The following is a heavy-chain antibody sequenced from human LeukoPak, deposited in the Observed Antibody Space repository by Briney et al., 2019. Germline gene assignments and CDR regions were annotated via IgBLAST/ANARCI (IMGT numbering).Heavy chain of an antibody. J-gene: IGHJ4*02. CDR1: GFTFSSYG. V-gene: IGHV3-33*01. CDR3: ARDFRRGCSYGCFDY. Sequence: PGGSLRLSCAASGFTFSSYGMHWDRQAPGKGLEWVAVIWYDGSNKYYADSVKGRFTISRDNSKNTLYLQMNSLRAEDTAVYYCARDFRRGCSYGCFDYWGQGTLVTVSS. D-gene: IGHD5-18*01. CDR2: IWYDGSNK.